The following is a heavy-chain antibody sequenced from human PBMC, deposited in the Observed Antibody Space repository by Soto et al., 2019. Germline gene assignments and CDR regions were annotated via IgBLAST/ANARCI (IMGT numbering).Heavy chain of an antibody. J-gene: IGHJ6*02. CDR2: IYPYDSDT. CDR3: ARARSFTLGFYYYGMYV. D-gene: IGHD3-16*01. V-gene: IGHV5-51*01. Sequence: GESLKIACQGSGYSFASYWIGWVRQIPGKDLDWMGIIYPYDSDTRHSPTFQGQVTISTDTALRDAFRQWTSLKASDTAICCCARARSFTLGFYYYGMYVLCPGTPVTVSS. CDR1: GYSFASYW.